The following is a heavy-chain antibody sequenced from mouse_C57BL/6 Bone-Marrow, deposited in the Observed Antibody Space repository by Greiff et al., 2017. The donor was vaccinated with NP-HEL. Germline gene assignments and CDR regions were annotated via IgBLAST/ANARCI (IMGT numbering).Heavy chain of an antibody. V-gene: IGHV2-2*01. Sequence: VKLMESGPGLVQPSQSLSITCTVSGFSLTSYGVHWVRQSPGKGLEWLGVIWSGGSTDYNAAFISRLSISKDNSKSQVFFKMNSLQADDTAIYYCAGTGTSAYWGQGTLVTVSA. CDR2: IWSGGST. CDR3: AGTGTSAY. CDR1: GFSLTSYG. D-gene: IGHD4-1*01. J-gene: IGHJ3*01.